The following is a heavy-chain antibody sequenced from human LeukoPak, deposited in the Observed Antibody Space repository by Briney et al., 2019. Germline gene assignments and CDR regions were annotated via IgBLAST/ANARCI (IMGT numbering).Heavy chain of an antibody. Sequence: SETLSLTCTVSGGFISSYYWSWIRQPPGKGLEWIGYIYYSGSTNYNPSLKSRVTISVDTSKNQFSLKLSSVTAADTAVYYCARLEVVAAYYYYYIDVWGKGTTVTVSS. D-gene: IGHD2-15*01. CDR2: IYYSGST. J-gene: IGHJ6*03. CDR3: ARLEVVAAYYYYYIDV. V-gene: IGHV4-59*01. CDR1: GGFISSYY.